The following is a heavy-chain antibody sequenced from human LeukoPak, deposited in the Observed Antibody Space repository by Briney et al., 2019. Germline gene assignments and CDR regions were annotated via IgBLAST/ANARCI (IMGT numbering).Heavy chain of an antibody. CDR1: GFTFSDYY. CDR2: ISSSSSYT. V-gene: IGHV3-11*06. Sequence: GGSLRLSCAASGFTFSDYYMSWIRQAPGKGLEWASYISSSSSYTNYADSVKGRFTISRDNAKNSLYLQMNSLRAEDTAVYYCARQDIVVVVAAPSFDYWGQGTLVTVSS. J-gene: IGHJ4*02. D-gene: IGHD2-15*01. CDR3: ARQDIVVVVAAPSFDY.